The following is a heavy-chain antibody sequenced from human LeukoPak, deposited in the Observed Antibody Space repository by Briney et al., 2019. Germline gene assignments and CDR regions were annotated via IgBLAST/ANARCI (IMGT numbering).Heavy chain of an antibody. D-gene: IGHD7-27*01. CDR2: INPNSGGT. CDR1: GYTFTNYG. V-gene: IGHV1-2*02. J-gene: IGHJ6*02. CDR3: ARGSNWGAAYYYYYGMDV. Sequence: ASVKVSCKASGYTFTNYGISWVRQAPGQGLERMGWINPNSGGTNYAQKFQGRVTMTRDTSISTAYMELSRLRSDDTAVYYCARGSNWGAAYYYYYGMDVWGQGTTVTVSS.